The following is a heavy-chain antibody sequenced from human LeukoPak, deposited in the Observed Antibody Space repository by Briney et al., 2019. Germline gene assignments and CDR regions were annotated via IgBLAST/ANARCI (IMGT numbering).Heavy chain of an antibody. CDR1: GFTFSSYS. D-gene: IGHD3-10*01. V-gene: IGHV3-48*04. CDR2: ISSSGSTI. Sequence: GGSLRLSCAASGFTFSSYSMNWVRQAPGKGLEWVSYISSSGSTIYYADSVKGRFAISRDNAKNSLYLQMNSLRAEDTAVYYCARETYYYGSGTFCAFDIWGQGTMVTVSS. CDR3: ARETYYYGSGTFCAFDI. J-gene: IGHJ3*02.